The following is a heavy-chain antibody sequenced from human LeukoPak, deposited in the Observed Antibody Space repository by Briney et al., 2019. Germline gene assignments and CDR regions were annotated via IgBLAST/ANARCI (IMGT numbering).Heavy chain of an antibody. CDR1: GFTFSSYA. J-gene: IGHJ5*02. Sequence: GGSLRLSCAASGFTFSSYAMSWIRQAPGKGLEWVSAISGSGGSTYYADSVKGRFTISRDNSKNTLYLQMNSLRAEDTAVYYCAKDLVSSSFNWFDPWGQGTLVTVSS. CDR3: AKDLVSSSFNWFDP. D-gene: IGHD6-13*01. CDR2: ISGSGGST. V-gene: IGHV3-23*01.